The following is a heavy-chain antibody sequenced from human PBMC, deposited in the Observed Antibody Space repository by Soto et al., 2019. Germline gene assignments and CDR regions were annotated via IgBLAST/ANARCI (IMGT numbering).Heavy chain of an antibody. CDR2: INHSGST. V-gene: IGHV4-34*01. D-gene: IGHD5-12*01. CDR3: ARGRIFLVATKYFDY. J-gene: IGHJ4*02. CDR1: GGSFSGYY. Sequence: QVQLQQWGAGLLKPSETLSLTCAVYGGSFSGYYWSWIRQPPGKGLEWIGEINHSGSTNYNPSLKSRVTISVDTSKNQFSLKLSSVTAADTAVYYCARGRIFLVATKYFDYWGQGTLVTVSS.